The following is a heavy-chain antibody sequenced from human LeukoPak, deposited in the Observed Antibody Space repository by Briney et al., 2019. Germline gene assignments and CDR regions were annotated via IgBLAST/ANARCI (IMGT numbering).Heavy chain of an antibody. Sequence: SETLSLTCAVSGGSISSSNWWSWVRQPPGKGLEWIGEIYHSRTTNYNPSLKNRVTISVDKSKNQFSLKLSSVTAADTAVYYCANSIDFDYGDYYFDYWGQGALVTIST. V-gene: IGHV4-4*02. D-gene: IGHD4-17*01. J-gene: IGHJ4*02. CDR1: GGSISSSNW. CDR3: ANSIDFDYGDYYFDY. CDR2: IYHSRTT.